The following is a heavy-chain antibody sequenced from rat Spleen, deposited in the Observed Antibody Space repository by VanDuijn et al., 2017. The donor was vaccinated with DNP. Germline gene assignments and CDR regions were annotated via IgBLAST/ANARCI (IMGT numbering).Heavy chain of an antibody. CDR2: ISPSGGST. CDR1: GFTFSNSG. Sequence: EVQLVESGGGLVQPGRSLKLSCAASGFTFSNSGMHWIRQAPTKGLECVASISPSGGSTYYRDSVKGRFTISRNNVKSSLYLQMNSLRSEDTATYYCARGNYPGINTFDYWGQGVMVTVSS. D-gene: IGHD1-4*01. J-gene: IGHJ2*01. V-gene: IGHV5-19*01. CDR3: ARGNYPGINTFDY.